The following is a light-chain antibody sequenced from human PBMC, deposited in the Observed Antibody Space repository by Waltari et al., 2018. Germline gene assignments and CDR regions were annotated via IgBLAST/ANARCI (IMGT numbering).Light chain of an antibody. CDR2: VKN. J-gene: IGLJ3*02. CDR3: QSYDISLSAYV. V-gene: IGLV1-40*01. CDR1: SSNIGAGFD. Sequence: QSVLTQPPSLSGAPGQRVTISCAGNSSNIGAGFDVHWYQQFPGSAPRLLISVKNNRPSGVPVRFSASKSGTSASLAVSGLQAQEEADYYFQSYDISLSAYVFGGGTKLTVL.